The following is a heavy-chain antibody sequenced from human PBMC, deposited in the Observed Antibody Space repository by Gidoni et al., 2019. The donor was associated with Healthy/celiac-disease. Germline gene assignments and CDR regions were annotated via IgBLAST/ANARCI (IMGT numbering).Heavy chain of an antibody. V-gene: IGHV3-30*18. CDR2: ISYDGSNK. J-gene: IGHJ5*02. Sequence: QVQLVESGGGVVQPGRSLRLSCAASGFTFSSYGMHWVRQAPGKGLEWVAVISYDGSNKYYADSVKGRFTISRDNSKNTLYLQMNSLRAEDTAVYYCAKLGVVVVPAATSGNAWFDPWGQGTLVTVSS. CDR3: AKLGVVVVPAATSGNAWFDP. D-gene: IGHD2-2*01. CDR1: GFTFSSYG.